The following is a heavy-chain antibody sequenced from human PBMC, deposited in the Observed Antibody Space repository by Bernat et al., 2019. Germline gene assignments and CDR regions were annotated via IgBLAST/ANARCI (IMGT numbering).Heavy chain of an antibody. CDR2: VSYDGRNK. J-gene: IGHJ4*02. CDR3: AREFTAAGWFDY. V-gene: IGHV3-30*14. Sequence: VQLVESGGGVVQPGRSLRLSCVASGFTFSDYSLHWVRQAPGKGLEWVAVVSYDGRNKYYADSVQARFIISRDDSKNTLYLQMNSLRAEDTAVYYCAREFTAAGWFDYWGQGTLVTVSS. CDR1: GFTFSDYS. D-gene: IGHD2-15*01.